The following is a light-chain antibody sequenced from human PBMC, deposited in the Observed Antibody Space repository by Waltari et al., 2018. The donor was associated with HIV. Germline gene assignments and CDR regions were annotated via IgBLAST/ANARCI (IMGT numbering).Light chain of an antibody. V-gene: IGKV3-11*01. CDR1: QSVGSS. CDR3: LQRTNWPVT. J-gene: IGKJ4*01. CDR2: DAS. Sequence: EIVLTQSPATLSLSPGERATLSCRARQSVGSSLVWYQQKPGQAPRLLIYDASARAPGIPARFSGSGSGTDFTLTISSLEPEDFAIYYCLQRTNWPVTLGGGTKVEIK.